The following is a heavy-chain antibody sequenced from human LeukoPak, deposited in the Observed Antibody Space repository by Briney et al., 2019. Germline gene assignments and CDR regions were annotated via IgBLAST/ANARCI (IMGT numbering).Heavy chain of an antibody. CDR3: AKDGAAVARHWYFDL. CDR1: GFTFDDYT. D-gene: IGHD6-19*01. Sequence: GGSLRLSCAASGFTFDDYTMHWVRQAPGKGLEWVSLISWDGGSTYYADSVKGRFTISRDNSKNSLYLQMNSLRTEDTALYYCAKDGAAVARHWYFDLWGRGPLVTVSS. CDR2: ISWDGGST. V-gene: IGHV3-43*01. J-gene: IGHJ2*01.